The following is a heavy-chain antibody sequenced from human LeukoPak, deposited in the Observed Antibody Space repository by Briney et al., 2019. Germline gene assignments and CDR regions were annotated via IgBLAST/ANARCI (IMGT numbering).Heavy chain of an antibody. J-gene: IGHJ4*02. CDR2: INSDGSST. CDR1: GFTFRSYW. CDR3: ARSDTVATYDY. V-gene: IGHV3-74*01. D-gene: IGHD4-17*01. Sequence: GSLRLSFPASGFTFRSYWMYWVRQAPGKGLVWVSRINSDGSSTRYADSVKGRFTISRDNAKNTLYLQMNSLRAEDTAVYYCARSDTVATYDYWGQGTLVTVSS.